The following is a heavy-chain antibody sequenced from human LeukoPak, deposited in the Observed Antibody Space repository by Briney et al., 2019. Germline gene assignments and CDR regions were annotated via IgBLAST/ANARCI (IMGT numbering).Heavy chain of an antibody. D-gene: IGHD3-10*01. CDR1: GFTFSSYG. V-gene: IGHV3-30*02. J-gene: IGHJ6*03. Sequence: PGGSLRLSCAASGFTFSSYGMHWVRQAPGKGLEWVAFIRYDGSNKYYADSVKGRFTISGDNSKNTLYLQMNSLRAEDTAVYYCAKALIWFGELFLVDYYMDVWGKGTTVTISS. CDR3: AKALIWFGELFLVDYYMDV. CDR2: IRYDGSNK.